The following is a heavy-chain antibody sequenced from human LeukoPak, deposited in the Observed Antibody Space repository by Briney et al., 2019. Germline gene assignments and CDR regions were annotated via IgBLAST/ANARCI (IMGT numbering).Heavy chain of an antibody. D-gene: IGHD3-3*01. CDR3: ARLYGVCFDY. CDR2: IYPADSDT. CDR1: GYTFTSYW. Sequence: GESLKISCKGSGYTFTSYWIGWVRPMPGKGLEWMGIIYPADSDTRYSPSFQGQVTISADKSISTAYLHWSSLKASDTAMYYCARLYGVCFDYWGQGTLVTVSS. V-gene: IGHV5-51*01. J-gene: IGHJ4*02.